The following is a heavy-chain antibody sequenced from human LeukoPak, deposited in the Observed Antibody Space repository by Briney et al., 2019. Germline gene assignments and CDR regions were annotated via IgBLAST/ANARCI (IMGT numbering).Heavy chain of an antibody. D-gene: IGHD3-3*01. CDR2: IYHSGST. V-gene: IGHV4-30-2*01. CDR3: ARASNSANYDFWSGYLNFDY. Sequence: TSETLSLTCTVSGGSISSGGYYWSWIRQPPGKGLEWIGYIYHSGSTYYNPSLKSRVTISVDRSKNQFSLKLSSVAAADTAVYYCARASNSANYDFWSGYLNFDYWGQGTLVTVSS. CDR1: GGSISSGGYY. J-gene: IGHJ4*02.